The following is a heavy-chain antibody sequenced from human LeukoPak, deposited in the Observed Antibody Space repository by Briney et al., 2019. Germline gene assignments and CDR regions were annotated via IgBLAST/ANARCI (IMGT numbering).Heavy chain of an antibody. CDR3: ASILTTGLGGAFDY. J-gene: IGHJ4*02. CDR2: IYYSGST. Sequence: SETLSLTCTVSGGSISSYYWSWIRQPPGKGLEWIGYIYYSGSTNYNPSLKSRVTISVDTSKNQFSLKLSSVTAADTAVYYCASILTTGLGGAFDYWGQGTLVTVSS. V-gene: IGHV4-59*01. CDR1: GGSISSYY. D-gene: IGHD4-17*01.